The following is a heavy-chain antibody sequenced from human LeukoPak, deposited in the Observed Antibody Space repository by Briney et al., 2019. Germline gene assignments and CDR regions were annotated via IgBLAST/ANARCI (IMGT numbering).Heavy chain of an antibody. J-gene: IGHJ6*02. CDR2: IYYSGST. D-gene: IGHD3-22*01. CDR3: ARHLGYDSSGYYPYYYYYGMDV. CDR1: GGSISSYY. V-gene: IGHV4-59*08. Sequence: SETLSLTCTVSGGSISSYYWSWIRQPPGKGLEWIGYIYYSGSTNYNPSLKSRVTISVDTSKNQFSLKLSFVTAADTAVYYCARHLGYDSSGYYPYYYYYGMDVWGQGTTVTVSS.